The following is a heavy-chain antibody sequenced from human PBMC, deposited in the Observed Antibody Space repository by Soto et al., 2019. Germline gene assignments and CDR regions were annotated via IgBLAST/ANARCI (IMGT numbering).Heavy chain of an antibody. D-gene: IGHD3-9*01. CDR2: VYYSGSS. J-gene: IGHJ4*02. Sequence: PSETLSLTCTVSDGSIGGGYWGWVRQPPGKGLEWIGYVYYSGSSTSNPSLKSRVTMSADTSKNQLSLKVRSVTAADTAVYYCARVGERWQYFDWFYYFDSWGQGALVT. CDR3: ARVGERWQYFDWFYYFDS. V-gene: IGHV4-59*01. CDR1: DGSIGGGY.